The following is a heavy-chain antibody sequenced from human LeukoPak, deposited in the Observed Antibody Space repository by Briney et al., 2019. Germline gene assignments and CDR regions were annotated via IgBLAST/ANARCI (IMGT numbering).Heavy chain of an antibody. Sequence: GGSLRLSCAASGFTVSSNYMSWVRQAPGKGLEWVSIIYSGGSTYYADSVKGRFTISRDNSKNTLYLQMNSLRAEDTAVYYCARDVSSGYYDAFDIWGQGTMVTVSS. J-gene: IGHJ3*02. CDR1: GFTVSSNY. CDR2: IYSGGST. CDR3: ARDVSSGYYDAFDI. V-gene: IGHV3-66*01. D-gene: IGHD3-22*01.